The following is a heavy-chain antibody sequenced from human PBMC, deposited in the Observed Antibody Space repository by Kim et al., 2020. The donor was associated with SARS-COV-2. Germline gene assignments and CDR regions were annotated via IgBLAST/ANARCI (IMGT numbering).Heavy chain of an antibody. Sequence: GGSLRLSCAASRVTLSGYSMSWVREAPGKGLEWGATITRDGSLQFYLDSVKGRFTMSRDNAKNTVFLQMNSLRAEDTAVYYCAREFWSFDLWGRGTLVTVSS. CDR2: ITRDGSLQ. CDR1: RVTLSGYS. J-gene: IGHJ2*01. V-gene: IGHV3-7*01. CDR3: AREFWSFDL.